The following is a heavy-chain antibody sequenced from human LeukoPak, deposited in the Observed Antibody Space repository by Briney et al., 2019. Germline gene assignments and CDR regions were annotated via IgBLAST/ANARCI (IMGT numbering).Heavy chain of an antibody. D-gene: IGHD1-26*01. CDR2: TRNKANSYIT. Sequence: GGSLRLSCAASGFTFSDHFLDWVRQAPGKGLEWVGRTRNKANSYITEYAASVKGRFTISRDDSKNSLYLQMSSLKTDDTTMYYCASIRGTFGYWGQGTLVTVSS. CDR1: GFTFSDHF. CDR3: ASIRGTFGY. J-gene: IGHJ4*02. V-gene: IGHV3-72*01.